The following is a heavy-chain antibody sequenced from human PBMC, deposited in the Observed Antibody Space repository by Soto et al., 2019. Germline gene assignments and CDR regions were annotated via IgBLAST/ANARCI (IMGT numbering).Heavy chain of an antibody. CDR1: GYSFTSYR. D-gene: IGHD6-13*01. J-gene: IGHJ6*02. Sequence: GESLKISCKGSGYSFTSYRIGWVRQMPGKGLEWMGIIYPGDSDTRYSPSFQGQVTISADKSISTAYLQWSSLKASDTAMYYCARRGSPPGYGMDVWGQGTTVTVSS. V-gene: IGHV5-51*01. CDR2: IYPGDSDT. CDR3: ARRGSPPGYGMDV.